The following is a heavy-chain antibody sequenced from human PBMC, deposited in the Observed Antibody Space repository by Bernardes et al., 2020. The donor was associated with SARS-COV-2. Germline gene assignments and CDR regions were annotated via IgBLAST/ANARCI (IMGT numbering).Heavy chain of an antibody. CDR3: AGSSCGIDCYIGGLRSWDYGMDV. Sequence: SETLSLTCTVSGGSIGSSNYYWGWIRQAPGKGLEWIGSIYSGGNSYYNPSLQSRFSESVDTSRNQFSLRLSFVTAADTAVYYCAGSSCGIDCYIGGLRSWDYGMDVWGPGTTVTVSS. V-gene: IGHV4-39*01. D-gene: IGHD2-21*01. J-gene: IGHJ6*02. CDR2: IYSGGNS. CDR1: GGSIGSSNYY.